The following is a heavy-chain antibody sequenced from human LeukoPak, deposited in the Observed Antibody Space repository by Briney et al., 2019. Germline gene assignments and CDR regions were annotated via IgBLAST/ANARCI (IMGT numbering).Heavy chain of an antibody. J-gene: IGHJ4*02. CDR1: GYTFTSYY. CDR3: ATARYYYDSSGYYGY. D-gene: IGHD3-22*01. V-gene: IGHV1-46*01. CDR2: INPSGGST. Sequence: GASVKVSCKASGYTFTSYYMHWVRQAPGQGLEWMGIINPSGGSTSYAQKFQGRVTMTRDMSTSTVYMELSSLRSEDTAVYYCATARYYYDSSGYYGYWGQGALVTVSS.